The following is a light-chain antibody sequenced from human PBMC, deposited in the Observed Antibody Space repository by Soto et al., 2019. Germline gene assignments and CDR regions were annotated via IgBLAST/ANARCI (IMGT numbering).Light chain of an antibody. Sequence: QSALTQPASVSGSPGQSITISCTGTSSDVVGDNYVSWYQQHPGKAPKLIIFDVSNRPSGVSNRFSGSKSGNTSALTISGLQSEYEADYYCSSYSCSSCVFGTGTNVTVL. J-gene: IGLJ1*01. CDR3: SSYSCSSCV. V-gene: IGLV2-14*01. CDR2: DVS. CDR1: SSDVVGDNY.